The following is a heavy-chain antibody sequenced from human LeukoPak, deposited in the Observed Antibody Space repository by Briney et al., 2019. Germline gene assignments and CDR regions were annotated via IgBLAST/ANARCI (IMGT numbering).Heavy chain of an antibody. J-gene: IGHJ3*02. V-gene: IGHV4-4*07. CDR3: ARSPLRGVIIDDAFDI. Sequence: SETLSLTCTVSGGSISSYYWSWIRQPAGKGLEWTGSVYHSGSTYYNPSLKSRVTISVDTSKNQFSLKLSSVTAADTAVYYCARSPLRGVIIDDAFDIWGQGTMVTVSS. D-gene: IGHD3-10*01. CDR1: GGSISSYY. CDR2: VYHSGST.